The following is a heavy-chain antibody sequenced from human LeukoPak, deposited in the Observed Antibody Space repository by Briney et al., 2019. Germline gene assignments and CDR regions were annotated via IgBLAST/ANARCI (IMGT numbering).Heavy chain of an antibody. CDR3: VKDRVVGGFGESDY. J-gene: IGHJ4*02. CDR2: IRFDGSNK. CDR1: GFTFSSHG. V-gene: IGHV3-30*02. D-gene: IGHD3-16*01. Sequence: GGSLRLSCAASGFTFSSHGMHWVRQAPGKGLEWVAFIRFDGSNKYYEDSVKGRFTISRDNSKNTLYLQMNSLRAADTAMYYCVKDRVVGGFGESDYWGQGTLVTVSS.